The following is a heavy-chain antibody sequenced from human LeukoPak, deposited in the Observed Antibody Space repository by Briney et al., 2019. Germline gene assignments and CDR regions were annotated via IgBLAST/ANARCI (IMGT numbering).Heavy chain of an antibody. CDR3: ARVRDSSGSHYFDY. Sequence: ASVKVSCKASGYTFTSYDINWVRQATRQGLEWMGWMNPNRGNIGYAQKFQDRVTMTRSTSISTAYMELSSLRSEDTAVYYCARVRDSSGSHYFDYWGQGTLVTVSS. CDR1: GYTFTSYD. D-gene: IGHD6-19*01. CDR2: MNPNRGNI. V-gene: IGHV1-8*01. J-gene: IGHJ4*02.